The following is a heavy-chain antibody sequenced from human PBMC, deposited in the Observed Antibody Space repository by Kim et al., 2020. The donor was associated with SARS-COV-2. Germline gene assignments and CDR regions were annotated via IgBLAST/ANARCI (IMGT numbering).Heavy chain of an antibody. D-gene: IGHD2-21*01. CDR3: ARDGLCGGDCYLLQH. CDR2: INPTTGDT. J-gene: IGHJ1*01. V-gene: IGHV1-2*02. CDR1: GYKFTDYY. Sequence: ASVKVSCKASGYKFTDYYMHWVRQAPGQGPEWMGWINPTTGDTNYGLKFEGRVTMTTDMSISTAYMELSWLRSDDTAVYYCARDGLCGGDCYLLQHWGQGTLVTVSS.